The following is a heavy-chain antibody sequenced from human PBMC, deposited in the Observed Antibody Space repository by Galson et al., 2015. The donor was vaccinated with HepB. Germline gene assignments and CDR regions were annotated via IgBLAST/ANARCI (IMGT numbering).Heavy chain of an antibody. CDR3: TTVPRQIPF. Sequence: SLRLSCAASGFIFSDAWMNWVRQAPGKGLEWVGRIKSRVDSGTTDYAAPVKGRFTISRDDSENTLYLQMNSLKTEDTAVYYCTTVPRQIPFWGQGTLVTVSS. J-gene: IGHJ4*02. V-gene: IGHV3-15*01. CDR2: IKSRVDSGTT. D-gene: IGHD2-2*02. CDR1: GFIFSDAW.